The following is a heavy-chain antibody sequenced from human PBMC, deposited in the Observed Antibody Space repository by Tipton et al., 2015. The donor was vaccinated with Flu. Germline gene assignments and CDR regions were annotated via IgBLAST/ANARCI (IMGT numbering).Heavy chain of an antibody. CDR3: ARDYDYIWGTYRYHFDY. CDR1: GFTFGSHG. Sequence: RSLRLSCAASGFTFGSHGMHWVRQAPGKGLEWVALIWYDGNNKYYADSVKGRFTISRDNSKNTVFLQMNSLRAEDTAVYYCARDYDYIWGTYRYHFDYWGQGTLVTVSS. J-gene: IGHJ4*02. V-gene: IGHV3-33*01. CDR2: IWYDGNNK. D-gene: IGHD3-16*02.